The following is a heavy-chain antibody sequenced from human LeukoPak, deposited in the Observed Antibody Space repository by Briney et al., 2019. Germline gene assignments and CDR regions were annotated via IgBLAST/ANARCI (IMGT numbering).Heavy chain of an antibody. CDR1: GGSISSYY. Sequence: KSSETLSLTCTVSGGSISSYYWSWIRQPPGKGLEWIGYIYYSGSTNYNPSLKSRVTISVDTSKNQFSLKLSSVTAADTAVYYCARGLGYYGSGSYYIGYWGQGILVTVSS. CDR2: IYYSGST. V-gene: IGHV4-59*01. J-gene: IGHJ4*02. CDR3: ARGLGYYGSGSYYIGY. D-gene: IGHD3-10*01.